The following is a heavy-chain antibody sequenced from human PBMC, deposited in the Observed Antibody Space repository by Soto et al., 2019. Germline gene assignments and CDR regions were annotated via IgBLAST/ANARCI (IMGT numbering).Heavy chain of an antibody. V-gene: IGHV4-59*01. J-gene: IGHJ4*02. D-gene: IGHD5-12*01. CDR3: ARDHGYKMGWLGY. CDR1: GGSISSYY. CDR2: IYYSGST. Sequence: SETLSLTCTVSGGSISSYYWSWIRQPPGKGLEWIGYIYYSGSTNYSPSLKSRVTISVDTSKNQFSLKLSSVTAADTAVYYCARDHGYKMGWLGYWGQGTLVTVSS.